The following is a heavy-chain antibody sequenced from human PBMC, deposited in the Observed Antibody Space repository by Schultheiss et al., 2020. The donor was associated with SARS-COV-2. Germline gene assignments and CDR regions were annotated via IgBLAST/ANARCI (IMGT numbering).Heavy chain of an antibody. D-gene: IGHD3-10*01. CDR3: ARELGGSGMCY. J-gene: IGHJ4*02. CDR1: GYIFTSYG. Sequence: GESLKISCKASGYIFTSYGISWLRQAPGQGLEWMGWISAYNGNTNYAQKLQGRVTMTTDTSTSTAYMELRSLRSDDTAVYYCARELGGSGMCYWGQGTLVTVSS. CDR2: ISAYNGNT. V-gene: IGHV1-18*01.